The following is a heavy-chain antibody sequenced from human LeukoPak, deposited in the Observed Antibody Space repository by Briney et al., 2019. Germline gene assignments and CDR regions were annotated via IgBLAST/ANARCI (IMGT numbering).Heavy chain of an antibody. D-gene: IGHD6-19*01. CDR3: ARMRVAGNLNWFDP. CDR1: GFSLRSPGRY. J-gene: IGHJ5*02. CDR2: IDWDDEK. Sequence: KKSGPTLVNPTQTLTLTCTFSGFSLRSPGRYVNWIRQPPGKALEWLARIDWDDEKFYSTSLKTRLTISKDTSKNQVVLTMTNIEAVDTATYYCARMRVAGNLNWFDPWGQGTLVTVSS. V-gene: IGHV2-70*04.